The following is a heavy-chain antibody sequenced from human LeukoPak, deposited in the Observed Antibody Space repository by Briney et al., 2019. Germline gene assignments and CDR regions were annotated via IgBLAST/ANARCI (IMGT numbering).Heavy chain of an antibody. CDR3: ARDFVGI. J-gene: IGHJ3*02. CDR1: SGSISSGGYS. Sequence: PSETLSLTCAVSSGSISSGGYSWSWIRQPPGKGLEWIGYIYYSGSTNYNPSLKSRVTISVDTSKNQFSLKLSSVTAADTAVYYCARDFVGIWGQGTMVTVSS. V-gene: IGHV4-61*08. CDR2: IYYSGST.